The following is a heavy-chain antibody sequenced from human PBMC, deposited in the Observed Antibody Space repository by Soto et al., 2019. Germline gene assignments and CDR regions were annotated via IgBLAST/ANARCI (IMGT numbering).Heavy chain of an antibody. CDR2: ISGSGGST. Sequence: EVQLLESGGGLVQPGGSLRLSCAASGFTFSSYAMSWVRQAPGKGLEWVSAISGSGGSTYYADSVKGRFTISRDNSKNTLYLQMNSLRAEDTAVYYCAKAVPSYYDSSGYPFDYWGQGTLVTVSS. D-gene: IGHD3-22*01. CDR3: AKAVPSYYDSSGYPFDY. CDR1: GFTFSSYA. J-gene: IGHJ4*02. V-gene: IGHV3-23*01.